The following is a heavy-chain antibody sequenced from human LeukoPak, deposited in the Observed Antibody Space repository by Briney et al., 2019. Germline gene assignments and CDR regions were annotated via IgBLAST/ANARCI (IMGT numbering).Heavy chain of an antibody. J-gene: IGHJ4*02. CDR3: ARFVWVEGNPGFDY. D-gene: IGHD1-26*01. CDR2: IYYSGST. Sequence: SETLSLTCTVSGGSISSGGYYWSWIRQHPGKGLEWIGYIYYSGSTYYNPSFKSRVTISVDTSKNQFSLKLSSVTAADTAVYYCARFVWVEGNPGFDYWGQGTLVTVSS. V-gene: IGHV4-31*03. CDR1: GGSISSGGYY.